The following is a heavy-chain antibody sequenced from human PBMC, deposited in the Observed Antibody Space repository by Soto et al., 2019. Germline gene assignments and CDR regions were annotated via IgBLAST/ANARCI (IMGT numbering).Heavy chain of an antibody. D-gene: IGHD1-26*01. Sequence: ASVKVSCKASGYTFTGYYMHWVRQAPGQGLEWMGWINPNSGVTNYAQKFQGWVTMTRDTSISTAYMELSRLRSEDTAVYYCARGKVDYYMDVWGKGTTVTVSS. J-gene: IGHJ6*03. CDR3: ARGKVDYYMDV. CDR1: GYTFTGYY. CDR2: INPNSGVT. V-gene: IGHV1-2*04.